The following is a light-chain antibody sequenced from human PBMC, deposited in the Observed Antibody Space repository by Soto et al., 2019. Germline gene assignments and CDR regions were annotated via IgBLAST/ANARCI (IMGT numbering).Light chain of an antibody. Sequence: DIQMTQSPSTLSGSVGDRVTITCRASQTISSWLAWYQQKPGKAPKLLIYQASTLKSGGPSRFSGSGSGTEFTLTISSLQPDDFATYYCQHYNSYSEAFGQGTKVELK. CDR1: QTISSW. CDR3: QHYNSYSEA. CDR2: QAS. V-gene: IGKV1-5*03. J-gene: IGKJ1*01.